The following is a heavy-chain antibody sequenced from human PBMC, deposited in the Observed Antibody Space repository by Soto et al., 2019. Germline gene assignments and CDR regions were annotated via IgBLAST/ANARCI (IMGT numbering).Heavy chain of an antibody. CDR1: GYPFIGYY. J-gene: IGHJ5*01. CDR2: INPKSGAT. D-gene: IGHD6-6*01. V-gene: IGHV1-2*02. CDR3: ARSRDSYSSSYLCDS. Sequence: XSGKVSCAASGYPFIGYYRHWGRQAPGQGPEWMGWINPKSGATNFAQKFQGRVTMTRDTSVTTGYMELNRLTSDDTGVYYCARSRDSYSSSYLCDSWGEGTLVTV.